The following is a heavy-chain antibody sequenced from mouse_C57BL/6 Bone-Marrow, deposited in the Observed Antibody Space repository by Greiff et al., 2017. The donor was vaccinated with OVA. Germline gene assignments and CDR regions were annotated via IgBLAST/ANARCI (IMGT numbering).Heavy chain of an antibody. V-gene: IGHV1-80*01. Sequence: QVQLLQSGAELVKPGASVKISCKASGYAFSSYWMNWVKQRPVQGLEWIGQIYPGDGDTNYDGKFKGQATLTADKSYSTAYMQLSSLTSEDSAVYFCARGAYRGQGTLLTVST. CDR1: GYAFSSYW. CDR2: IYPGDGDT. CDR3: ARGAY. J-gene: IGHJ3*01.